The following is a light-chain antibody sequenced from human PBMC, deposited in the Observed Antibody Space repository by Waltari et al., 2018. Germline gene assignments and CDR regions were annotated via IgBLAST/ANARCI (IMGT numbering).Light chain of an antibody. Sequence: DIQMTQSPSSLSASVGDRVTITCRASQSISRNLNWYQQKPGKAPRLLISGASSLESGVPSRFSGSGSGIDFTLTITSLQAEDFATYYCQESDSTLTWTFGPGTKVEI. CDR1: QSISRN. CDR2: GAS. CDR3: QESDSTLTWT. J-gene: IGKJ1*01. V-gene: IGKV1-39*01.